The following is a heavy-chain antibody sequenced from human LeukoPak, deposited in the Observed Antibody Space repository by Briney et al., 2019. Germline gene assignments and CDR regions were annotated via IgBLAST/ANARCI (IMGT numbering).Heavy chain of an antibody. D-gene: IGHD5-18*01. J-gene: IGHJ4*02. CDR3: ARVSASRYGYDY. V-gene: IGHV3-74*01. CDR2: IKNDGSST. Sequence: GGSLRLSCAASGFTFSSYWMHWVRQAPGKGLVWVSRIKNDGSSTSYADSVKGRVTISRDNAKNTLYLQMNSLRAEDTAVYYCARVSASRYGYDYWGQGTLVTVSS. CDR1: GFTFSSYW.